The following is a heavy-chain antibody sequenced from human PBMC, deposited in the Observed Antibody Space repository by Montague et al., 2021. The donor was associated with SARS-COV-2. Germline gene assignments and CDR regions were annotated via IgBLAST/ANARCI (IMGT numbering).Heavy chain of an antibody. CDR1: GGSMSTVNYY. CDR3: ARERQEVGIYFDP. J-gene: IGHJ5*02. D-gene: IGHD1-1*01. Sequence: ETLSLTCTVSGGSMSTVNYYWGWVRQTPGKGLDWVGSISYSGATYYNPSLETRVSISRDTSKSQFSLELRSVTAADTAVYYCARERQEVGIYFDPWGHGTLVTVSS. V-gene: IGHV4-39*07. CDR2: ISYSGAT.